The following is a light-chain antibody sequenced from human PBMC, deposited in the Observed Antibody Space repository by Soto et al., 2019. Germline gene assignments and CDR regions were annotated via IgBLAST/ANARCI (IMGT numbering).Light chain of an antibody. J-gene: IGKJ2*01. CDR3: MQTLQAPSS. CDR1: QSLRHHNGYYY. CDR2: LGS. Sequence: DIVMTQSPLSLPVTPGEPASISCRSSQSLRHHNGYYYLDWYLQKPGQSPQVLFYLGSNRASGVPDRVSGSGSGTVFTLKISRVEAEDVGVYYGMQTLQAPSSFGQGTKLEIK. V-gene: IGKV2-28*01.